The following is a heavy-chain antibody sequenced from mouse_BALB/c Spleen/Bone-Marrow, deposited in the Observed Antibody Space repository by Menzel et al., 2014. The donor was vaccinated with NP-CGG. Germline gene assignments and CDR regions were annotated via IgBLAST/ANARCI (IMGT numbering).Heavy chain of an antibody. J-gene: IGHJ2*01. CDR1: GFAFSSYD. CDR2: ISSGGGST. CDR3: AREVLRDYFDY. D-gene: IGHD1-1*01. V-gene: IGHV5-12-1*01. Sequence: EVKLMESGRGLVKPGGSLKLSCAASGFAFSSYDMSWVRQTPEKRLEWVAYISSGGGSTYYPDTVKGRFTISRDNAKNTLYLQMSSLKSEDTAMYYCAREVLRDYFDYWGQGTTLTVSS.